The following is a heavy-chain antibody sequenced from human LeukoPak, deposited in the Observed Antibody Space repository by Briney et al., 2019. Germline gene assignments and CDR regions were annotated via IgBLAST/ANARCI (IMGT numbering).Heavy chain of an antibody. CDR2: INHSGST. CDR3: AREPTDSSSWSSFDY. J-gene: IGHJ4*02. D-gene: IGHD6-13*01. CDR1: GGSFSGYY. Sequence: SETLSLTCAVYGGSFSGYYWSWIRQPPGKGLEWIGVINHSGSTNYNPSLKSRVTISVDTSKNQFSLKLSSVTAADTAVYYCAREPTDSSSWSSFDYWGQGTLVTVSS. V-gene: IGHV4-34*01.